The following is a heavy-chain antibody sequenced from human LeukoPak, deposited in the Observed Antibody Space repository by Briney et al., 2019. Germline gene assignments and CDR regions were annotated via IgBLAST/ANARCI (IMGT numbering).Heavy chain of an antibody. CDR1: GGTFSSYA. Sequence: ASVKVSCKASGGTFSSYAISWVRQAPGKGLEWMGGFDPEDGETIYAQKFQGRVTMTEDTSTDTAYMELSSLRSEDTAVYYCARGLYYMDVWGKGTTVTVSS. V-gene: IGHV1-24*01. CDR2: FDPEDGET. J-gene: IGHJ6*03. CDR3: ARGLYYMDV.